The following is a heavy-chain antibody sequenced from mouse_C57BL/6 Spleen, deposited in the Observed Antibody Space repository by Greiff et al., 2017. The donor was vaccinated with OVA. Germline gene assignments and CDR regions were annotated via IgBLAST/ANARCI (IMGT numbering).Heavy chain of an antibody. CDR3: ANYDYDQAWFAY. D-gene: IGHD2-4*01. J-gene: IGHJ3*01. Sequence: VQLQQPGAELVKPGASVKLSCKASGYTFTSYWMHWVKQRPGQGLEWIGMIHPNSGSTNYNEKFKSKATLTVDKSSSTAYMQLSSLTSEDSAVYYCANYDYDQAWFAYWGQGTLVTVSA. CDR2: IHPNSGST. CDR1: GYTFTSYW. V-gene: IGHV1-64*01.